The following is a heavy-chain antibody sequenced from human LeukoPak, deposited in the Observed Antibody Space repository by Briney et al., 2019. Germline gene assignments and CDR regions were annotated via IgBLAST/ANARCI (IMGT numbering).Heavy chain of an antibody. CDR3: ARDYDFWSGYFDY. V-gene: IGHV3-30-3*01. CDR2: ISYDGSNK. D-gene: IGHD3-3*01. CDR1: GFSFSTYA. J-gene: IGHJ4*02. Sequence: PGRSLRLSCAASGFSFSTYAMHWVRQAPGKGLQWVAVISYDGSNKHYADSVRGRFTISRDNSKNTLYLQMNSLRAEDTAVYYCARDYDFWSGYFDYWGQGTLVTVSS.